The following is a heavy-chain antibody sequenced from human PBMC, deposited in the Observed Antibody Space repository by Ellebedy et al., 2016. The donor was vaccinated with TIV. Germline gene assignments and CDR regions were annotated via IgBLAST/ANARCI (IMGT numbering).Heavy chain of an antibody. CDR2: TSAYNGNT. Sequence: AASVKVSCKAYDNSFTRFGFTWVRQAPGQGLEWMGWTSAYNGNTENAQKFQGRVTMTTDTSTSTAYMELRSLMSDDTAVYFCARGNWGEVGDYWGQGTLVTVSS. J-gene: IGHJ4*02. D-gene: IGHD7-27*01. V-gene: IGHV1-18*04. CDR1: DNSFTRFG. CDR3: ARGNWGEVGDY.